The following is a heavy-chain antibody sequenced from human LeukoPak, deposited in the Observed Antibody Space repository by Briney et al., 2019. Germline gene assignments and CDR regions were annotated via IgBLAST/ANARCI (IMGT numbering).Heavy chain of an antibody. CDR3: AREGHNSGSGWYEVLGYYFDY. CDR2: ISSSSSYI. CDR1: GFTFSSYS. J-gene: IGHJ4*02. Sequence: PGGSLRLSCAASGFTFSSYSMNWVRQAPGKGLEWVSSISSSSSYIYYADSVKGRFTISRDNAKNSLYLQMNSLRAEDTALYYCAREGHNSGSGWYEVLGYYFDYWGQGTLVTVSS. V-gene: IGHV3-21*04. D-gene: IGHD6-19*01.